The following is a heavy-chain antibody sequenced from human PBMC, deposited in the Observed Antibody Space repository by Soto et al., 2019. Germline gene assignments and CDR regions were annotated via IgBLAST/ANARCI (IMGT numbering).Heavy chain of an antibody. J-gene: IGHJ4*02. CDR2: IIPIFGTA. CDR3: ARESRIVGAIHWIYTISYYFDY. D-gene: IGHD1-26*01. Sequence: ASVKVSCKASGGTFSSYAISWVRQAPGQGLEWMGGIIPIFGTANYAQKFQGRVTITADESTSTAYMELSSLRSEDTAVYYCARESRIVGAIHWIYTISYYFDYWGQGTLVTVSS. V-gene: IGHV1-69*13. CDR1: GGTFSSYA.